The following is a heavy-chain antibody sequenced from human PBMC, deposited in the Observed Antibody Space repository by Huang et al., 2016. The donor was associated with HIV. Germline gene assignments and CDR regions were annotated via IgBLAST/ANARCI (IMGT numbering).Heavy chain of an antibody. CDR1: GGTFSKYE. CDR2: IIPMVGTP. V-gene: IGHV1-69*13. CDR3: ARGQLGSYGDYDVLY. J-gene: IGHJ4*02. Sequence: QVQLVQSGAEVKTPGSSVKVSCKASGGTFSKYEISWVRQAPGQGVEWMGGIIPMVGTPNYARKFQGRVTITADDSTSTTYVEVSSLRSEDTALYYCARGQLGSYGDYDVLYWGQGTLVTVSS. D-gene: IGHD4-17*01.